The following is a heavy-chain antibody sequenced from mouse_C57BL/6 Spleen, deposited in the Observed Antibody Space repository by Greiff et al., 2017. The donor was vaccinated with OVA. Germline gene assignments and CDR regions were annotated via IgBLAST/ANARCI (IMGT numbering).Heavy chain of an antibody. D-gene: IGHD1-1*01. CDR1: GYTFTSYW. Sequence: VKLQQPGAELVMPGASVKLSCKASGYTFTSYWMHWVKQRPGQGLEWIGEIDPSDSYTNYNQKFKGKSTLTVDKSSSTAYMQLSSLTSEDSAVYYCARGVTTVVNAMDYWGQGTSVTVSS. CDR3: ARGVTTVVNAMDY. V-gene: IGHV1-69*01. J-gene: IGHJ4*01. CDR2: IDPSDSYT.